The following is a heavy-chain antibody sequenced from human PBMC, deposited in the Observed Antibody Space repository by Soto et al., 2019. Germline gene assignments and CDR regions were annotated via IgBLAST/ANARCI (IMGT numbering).Heavy chain of an antibody. CDR3: TTDSYSTIIIVRFDY. Sequence: GGSLRLSCAASGFTFTNAWINWVRQAPGKGLEWVGRIKSKTDGGTTDCAEPVKGRFAISRDDSNNMVYLQMNSLKIEDTAVYYCTTDSYSTIIIVRFDYWGHGTLVTVSS. CDR1: GFTFTNAW. CDR2: IKSKTDGGTT. D-gene: IGHD3-22*01. J-gene: IGHJ4*01. V-gene: IGHV3-15*07.